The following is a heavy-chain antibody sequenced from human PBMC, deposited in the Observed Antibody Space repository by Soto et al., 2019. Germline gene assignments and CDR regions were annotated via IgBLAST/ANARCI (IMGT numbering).Heavy chain of an antibody. V-gene: IGHV4-30-4*01. Sequence: QVQLQESGPGLLKPSQTLSLTCTVSGGSISSGNYYWSLIRQPPGKGLEWIGFISYSGTTHYSASLRSRVSISVDTSKNQFSLDLSSVTAADTAVYYCATMGTPVTGLYYFDYWGQGTLVTVSS. CDR3: ATMGTPVTGLYYFDY. D-gene: IGHD4-17*01. J-gene: IGHJ4*02. CDR2: ISYSGTT. CDR1: GGSISSGNYY.